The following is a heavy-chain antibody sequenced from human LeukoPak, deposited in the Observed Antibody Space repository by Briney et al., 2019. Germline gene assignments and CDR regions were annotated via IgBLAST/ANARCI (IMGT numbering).Heavy chain of an antibody. Sequence: SVKVSCKASGGISTKDAINWVRQAPGRGLEWLGRTFPYLPQTTYAPRFKGRLAISADTSTSTAYMELSGLTPEDTAVYYCARDPNFGRPTRDWHFDLWGRGTLVTVSS. CDR3: ARDPNFGRPTRDWHFDL. V-gene: IGHV1-69*04. D-gene: IGHD4/OR15-4a*01. J-gene: IGHJ2*01. CDR2: TFPYLPQT. CDR1: GGISTKDA.